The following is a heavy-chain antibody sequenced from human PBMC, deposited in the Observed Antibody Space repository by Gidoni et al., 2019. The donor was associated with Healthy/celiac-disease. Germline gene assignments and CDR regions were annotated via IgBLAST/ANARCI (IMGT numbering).Heavy chain of an antibody. CDR2: INSDGSST. J-gene: IGHJ4*02. Sequence: EVQLVGSGGGLVQPGGALRLSCAAPGFTFSSYWMHWVRQAPGKGLVWVSRINSDGSSTSYADSVKGRFTISRDNAKNTLYLQMNSLRAEDTAVYYCARRDGYNWGYGRWGQGTLVTVSS. CDR3: ARRDGYNWGYGR. CDR1: GFTFSSYW. V-gene: IGHV3-74*01. D-gene: IGHD5-12*01.